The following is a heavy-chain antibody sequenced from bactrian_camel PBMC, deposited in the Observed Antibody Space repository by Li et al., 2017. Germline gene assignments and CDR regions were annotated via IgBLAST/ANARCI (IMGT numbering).Heavy chain of an antibody. D-gene: IGHD6*01. CDR2: IAIGGGST. V-gene: IGHV3S1*01. CDR1: PWTYRTSC. J-gene: IGHJ7*01. Sequence: VQLVESGGGSVQAGESLRLSCAHSPWTYRTSCMAWFRQPPGKEREGVAAIAIGGGSTFYSHSVKGRFTITHDNTKNTHFLEMSNLQPEDSAVYYCAAAYGWRCDFAVDLYHWGKGTQVTVS.